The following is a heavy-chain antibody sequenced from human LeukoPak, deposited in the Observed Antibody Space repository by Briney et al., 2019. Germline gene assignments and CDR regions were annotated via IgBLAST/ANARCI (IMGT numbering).Heavy chain of an antibody. J-gene: IGHJ4*02. Sequence: PSETLSLTCTVSGGSISSYYWSWIRQPPGKGLEWIGYIYNSGSTNYTPSLKSRVTISIDTSKNQFSLKLSSVTPADTAVYYCAREGGAISFIDYWGQGTLVTVSS. D-gene: IGHD3-16*02. CDR2: IYNSGST. CDR1: GGSISSYY. CDR3: AREGGAISFIDY. V-gene: IGHV4-59*01.